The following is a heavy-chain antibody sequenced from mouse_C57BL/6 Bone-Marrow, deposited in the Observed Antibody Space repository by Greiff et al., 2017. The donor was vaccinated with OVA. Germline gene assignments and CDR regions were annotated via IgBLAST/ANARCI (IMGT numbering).Heavy chain of an antibody. CDR3: ARQVRPLYSNSYFDV. CDR1: GFTFSSYG. CDR2: ISSGGSYT. J-gene: IGHJ2*01. V-gene: IGHV5-6*01. Sequence: EVHLVESGGGLVKPGGSLKLSCAASGFTFSSYGMSWVRQTPDKRLEWVATISSGGSYTYYPDSVKGRFTISRDNAKNTLYLQMSSLKSEDTALYYGARQVRPLYSNSYFDVWGKGTTLTVSS. D-gene: IGHD2-5*01.